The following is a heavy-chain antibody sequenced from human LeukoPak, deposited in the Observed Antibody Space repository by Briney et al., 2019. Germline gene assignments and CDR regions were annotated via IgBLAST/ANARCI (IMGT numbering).Heavy chain of an antibody. V-gene: IGHV4-39*01. D-gene: IGHD4/OR15-4a*01. Sequence: PSETLSLTCTVSGDSITSGAFYWAWLRQSPRKGLEWIGNVYYSGRTQYNPSLRGRVSISMDKTKNQFSLNLNTVSVTATAIYYCARRDYAAWFDPWGQGTLVTVSS. CDR3: ARRDYAAWFDP. CDR1: GDSITSGAFY. CDR2: VYYSGRT. J-gene: IGHJ5*02.